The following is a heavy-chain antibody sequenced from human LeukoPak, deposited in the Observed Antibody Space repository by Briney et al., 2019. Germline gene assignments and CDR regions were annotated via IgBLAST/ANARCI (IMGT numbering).Heavy chain of an antibody. Sequence: GESLSLSCAASGFTLHDYGMSWVRHAPGKGLEGVSGINWNGGSTGYADSVKGRFTISRDNAKNSLYLQMNSLRAEDTALYYCARSYYYDSSGYSRPFDYWGQGTLVTVSS. CDR1: GFTLHDYG. D-gene: IGHD3-22*01. V-gene: IGHV3-20*04. J-gene: IGHJ4*02. CDR3: ARSYYYDSSGYSRPFDY. CDR2: INWNGGST.